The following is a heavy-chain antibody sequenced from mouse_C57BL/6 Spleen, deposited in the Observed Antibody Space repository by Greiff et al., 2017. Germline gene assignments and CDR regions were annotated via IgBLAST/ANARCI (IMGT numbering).Heavy chain of an antibody. CDR1: GYTFTTYP. V-gene: IGHV1-47*01. CDR3: AMGSSYRYFDV. CDR2: FHPYNDDT. D-gene: IGHD1-1*01. Sequence: VKVVESGAELVKPGASVKMSCKASGYTFTTYPIEWMKQNHGKSLEWIGNFHPYNDDTKYNEKFKGKATLTVEKSSSTVYLNLSLLTSDASAVYYCAMGSSYRYFDVWGTGTTVTVSS. J-gene: IGHJ1*03.